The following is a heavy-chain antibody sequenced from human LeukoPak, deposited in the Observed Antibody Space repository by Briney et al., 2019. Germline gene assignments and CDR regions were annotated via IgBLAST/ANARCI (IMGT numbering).Heavy chain of an antibody. Sequence: GGAPRLSCAASGFTLSSNYMSWVRHAPGNGLEWVSVIYSGASTYYAHSVKRRFTISRDNSNNTLYLQMNIHRAAVPGVYYCARDKFGPTNYDFWSGYYTGSGGWFDPWGQGTLVTVSS. V-gene: IGHV3-53*05. CDR2: IYSGAST. CDR3: ARDKFGPTNYDFWSGYYTGSGGWFDP. J-gene: IGHJ5*02. D-gene: IGHD3-3*01. CDR1: GFTLSSNY.